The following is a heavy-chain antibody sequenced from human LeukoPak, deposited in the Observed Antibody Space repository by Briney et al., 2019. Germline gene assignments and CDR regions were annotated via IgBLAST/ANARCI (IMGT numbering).Heavy chain of an antibody. CDR1: GFSVSSSY. D-gene: IGHD5-18*01. CDR2: ISGSGGST. V-gene: IGHV3-23*01. J-gene: IGHJ4*02. Sequence: PGGSLRLSCAASGFSVSSSYMSWVCQAPGKGLEWVSAISGSGGSTYYADSVKGRFTISRDNSKNTLYLQMNSLRAEDTAVYYCAKAIYSYLDYWGQGTLVTVSS. CDR3: AKAIYSYLDY.